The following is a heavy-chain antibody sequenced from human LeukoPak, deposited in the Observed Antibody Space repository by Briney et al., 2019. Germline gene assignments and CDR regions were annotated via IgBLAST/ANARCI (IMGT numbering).Heavy chain of an antibody. Sequence: PGGSLRLSCAASGFTFSSYAMHWVRQAPGKGLEWVAFIHYDGSNNYYADSVKGRFTISRDNSKNTLYLQMNSLRAEDTAVYYCAKDPEGSGSYYIGTWFDPWGQGTLVTVSS. J-gene: IGHJ5*02. D-gene: IGHD3-10*01. CDR1: GFTFSSYA. CDR2: IHYDGSNN. CDR3: AKDPEGSGSYYIGTWFDP. V-gene: IGHV3-30*02.